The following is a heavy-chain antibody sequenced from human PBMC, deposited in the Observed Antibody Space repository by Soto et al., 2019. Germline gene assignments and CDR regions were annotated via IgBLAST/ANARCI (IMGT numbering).Heavy chain of an antibody. Sequence: GGSMRLSCAASGFTFSTYWINWVRQAPGKGLEWVANIKQDGSEKTYVDTVKGRFAISRENAKDSLFLHMNNLSDANTAASHCVRYWSTVWGLDVWGKGTTVTVSS. CDR2: IKQDGSEK. J-gene: IGHJ6*04. CDR1: GFTFSTYW. CDR3: VRYWSTVWGLDV. D-gene: IGHD2-15*01. V-gene: IGHV3-7*01.